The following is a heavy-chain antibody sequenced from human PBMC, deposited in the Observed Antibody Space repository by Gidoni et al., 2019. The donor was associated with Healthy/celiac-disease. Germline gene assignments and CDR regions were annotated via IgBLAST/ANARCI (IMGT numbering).Heavy chain of an antibody. V-gene: IGHV3-23*01. J-gene: IGHJ4*02. CDR2: ISGSGGST. Sequence: EVQPSAPGGGVVQPGGSLTLSCAASGFTFSSYAMSWVRQAPGKGLEWVSAISGSGGSTYYGDSVKGRFTISRDNSKNTLYLQMNSLRAEDTAVYYCAKSVAGRGGYWGQGTLVTVSS. D-gene: IGHD6-19*01. CDR3: AKSVAGRGGY. CDR1: GFTFSSYA.